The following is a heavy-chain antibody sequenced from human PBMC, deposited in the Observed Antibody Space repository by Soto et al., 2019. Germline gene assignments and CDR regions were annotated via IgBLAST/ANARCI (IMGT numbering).Heavy chain of an antibody. CDR3: AKDHITMVRGVNYFDY. D-gene: IGHD3-10*01. J-gene: IGHJ4*02. Sequence: GGSLRLSCAASGFTFSSYAMSWVRQAPGKGLEWVSAISGSGGSTYYADSVKGRFTISRDNSKNTLYLQMNSLRAEDTAVYYWAKDHITMVRGVNYFDYWGQGTLVTVS. V-gene: IGHV3-23*01. CDR1: GFTFSSYA. CDR2: ISGSGGST.